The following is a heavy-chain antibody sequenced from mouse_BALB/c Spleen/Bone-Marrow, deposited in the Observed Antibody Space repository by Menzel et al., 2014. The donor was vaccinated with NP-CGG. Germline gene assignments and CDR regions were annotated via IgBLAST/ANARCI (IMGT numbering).Heavy chain of an antibody. V-gene: IGHV1-18*01. D-gene: IGHD2-4*01. J-gene: IGHJ4*01. Sequence: EVQLVESGPELVKPGASMEISCKASGYSSTGYTMNWVKQSHGKNLEWIGLINPYNGGTSYNQKFKGKATLTVDKSSSTAYMELLSLTSEDSAVYYCARSYYDYDDTMDYWGQGTSDTVSS. CDR2: INPYNGGT. CDR1: GYSSTGYT. CDR3: ARSYYDYDDTMDY.